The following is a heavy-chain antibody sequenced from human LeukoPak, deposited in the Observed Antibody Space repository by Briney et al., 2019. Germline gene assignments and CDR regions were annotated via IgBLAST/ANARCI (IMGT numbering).Heavy chain of an antibody. V-gene: IGHV3-23*01. CDR3: AKEGYYDSSGAFDS. Sequence: PGGSLRLSCAASGITFSTYAMNWVRQAPGKGLEWVSGITGSGGRTFYADSVKGRFTISRDNSKNTLYLQMNSLRAEDTAIYYCAKEGYYDSSGAFDSWGQGTLVTGSS. CDR2: ITGSGGRT. J-gene: IGHJ4*02. CDR1: GITFSTYA. D-gene: IGHD3-22*01.